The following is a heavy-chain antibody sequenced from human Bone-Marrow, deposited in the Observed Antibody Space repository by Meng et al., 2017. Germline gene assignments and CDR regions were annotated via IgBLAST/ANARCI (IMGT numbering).Heavy chain of an antibody. D-gene: IGHD3-16*01. J-gene: IGHJ4*02. CDR2: ISYDGSNK. Sequence: GESLKISCAASGFTFSSYAMHWVRQAPGKGLEWVAVISYDGSNKYYADSVKGRFTISRDNSKNTLYLQMNSLRAEDTAVYCCARARMLSFDYWGQGTLVTVSS. CDR1: GFTFSSYA. CDR3: ARARMLSFDY. V-gene: IGHV3-30*01.